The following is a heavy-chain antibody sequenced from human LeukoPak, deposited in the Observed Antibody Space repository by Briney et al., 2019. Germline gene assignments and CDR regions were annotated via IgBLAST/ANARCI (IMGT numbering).Heavy chain of an antibody. D-gene: IGHD3-22*01. CDR1: GFTFSSYA. Sequence: GGSLRLSCAASGFTFSSYAMSWVRQAPGKGLEWVSAISGSGGSTYYADSVKGRFTISRDNSKNTLYLQMNSLRAEDTAVYYCARWYYYDSSGYFAGMDVWGQGTTVTVSS. CDR3: ARWYYYDSSGYFAGMDV. J-gene: IGHJ6*02. CDR2: ISGSGGST. V-gene: IGHV3-23*01.